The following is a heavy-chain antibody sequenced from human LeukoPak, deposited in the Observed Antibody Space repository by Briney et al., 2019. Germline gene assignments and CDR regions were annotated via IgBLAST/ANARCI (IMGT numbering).Heavy chain of an antibody. V-gene: IGHV3-23*01. CDR2: IRPSGDNT. CDR3: ARDTEVHSYGPRYFDY. Sequence: GGSLRLSCAASGFTFSSYDMTWVRQAPGRGLEWVSSIRPSGDNTYYGDSVKGRFTISRDNSKNTLYLQMSSLRGDDTAVYYCARDTEVHSYGPRYFDYWGQGTLVTVSS. D-gene: IGHD5-18*01. CDR1: GFTFSSYD. J-gene: IGHJ4*02.